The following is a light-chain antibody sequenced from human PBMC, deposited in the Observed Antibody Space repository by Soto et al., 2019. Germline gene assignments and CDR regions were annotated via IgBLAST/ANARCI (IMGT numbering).Light chain of an antibody. J-gene: IGLJ2*01. CDR1: GSSIGTNT. CDR3: AAWDGSLNNML. Sequence: QSVLTQPPSASGTPGQRVTISCSGSGSSIGTNTVNWYRQLPGTAPKLLIYGNNQRPSVVPDRFAGSKSGTSASLAISGLQSEDEADYYCAAWDGSLNNMLFGGGTKLTVL. CDR2: GNN. V-gene: IGLV1-44*01.